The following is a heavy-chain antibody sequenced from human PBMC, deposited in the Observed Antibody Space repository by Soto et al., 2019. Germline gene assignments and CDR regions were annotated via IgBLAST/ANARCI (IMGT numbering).Heavy chain of an antibody. CDR3: VVVAATPRLGWFDP. D-gene: IGHD2-15*01. CDR1: GYSFTSYW. Sequence: GESLKSSCKGSGYSFTSYWIGWVRQMPGKGLEWMGIIYPGDSDTRYSPSFQGQVTISADKSISTAYLQWSSLKASDTAMYYCVVVAATPRLGWFDPWGQGTLVTVSS. V-gene: IGHV5-51*01. J-gene: IGHJ5*02. CDR2: IYPGDSDT.